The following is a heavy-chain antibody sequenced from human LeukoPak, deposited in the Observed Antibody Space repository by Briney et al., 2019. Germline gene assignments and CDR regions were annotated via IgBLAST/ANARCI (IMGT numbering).Heavy chain of an antibody. Sequence: SQTLSLTCTVSGGSISSGDYYWSWICQPPGKGLEWIGYIYYSGSTYYNPSLKSRVTMSVDTSKNQFSLKLSSVTAADTAVYYCARNLRITIFGVIRINWFDPWGQGTLVTVSS. D-gene: IGHD3-3*01. CDR2: IYYSGST. CDR1: GGSISSGDYY. CDR3: ARNLRITIFGVIRINWFDP. V-gene: IGHV4-30-4*08. J-gene: IGHJ5*02.